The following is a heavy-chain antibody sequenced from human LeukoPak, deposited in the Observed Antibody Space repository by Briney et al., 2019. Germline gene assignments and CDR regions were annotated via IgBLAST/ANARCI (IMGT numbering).Heavy chain of an antibody. CDR3: ARVGSSSYWYFDL. D-gene: IGHD1-26*01. CDR1: GGSISSYY. J-gene: IGHJ2*01. Sequence: SETLSLTCTVSGGSISSYYWSWIRQPPGKGLEWIGFVHYTGSTNYNPSLKSRVTTSIDTSRNQFSLKVKSVTLADTAVYCCARVGSSSYWYFDLWGRGTLVTVSS. V-gene: IGHV4-59*01. CDR2: VHYTGST.